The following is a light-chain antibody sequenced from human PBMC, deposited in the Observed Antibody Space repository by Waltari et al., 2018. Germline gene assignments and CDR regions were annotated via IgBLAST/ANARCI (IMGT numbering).Light chain of an antibody. Sequence: EIVMTQSPVTMSVSPGEGVTLPCTASDSVGTDVAWYRHKPGQPPRLLIYFGSTRATGVPARISGSGSGTDFSLTISSLESEDFAFYYCQQSRQWPRRTFGQGTKLE. CDR2: FGS. J-gene: IGKJ2*01. CDR3: QQSRQWPRRT. CDR1: DSVGTD. V-gene: IGKV3D-15*01.